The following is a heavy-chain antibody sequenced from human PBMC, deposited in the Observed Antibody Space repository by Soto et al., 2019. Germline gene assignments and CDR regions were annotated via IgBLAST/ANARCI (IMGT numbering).Heavy chain of an antibody. CDR2: IYYSGST. Sequence: SATLSLTCTVSGGSISSSSYYWAWIRQPPGKGLEWIGSIYYSGSTYYNPSLKSRVTISVDTSKNQFSLKLSSVTAADTAVYYCASPGVAGIEGYYYGMDVWGQGTTVT. J-gene: IGHJ6*02. CDR1: GGSISSSSYY. V-gene: IGHV4-39*01. CDR3: ASPGVAGIEGYYYGMDV. D-gene: IGHD6-19*01.